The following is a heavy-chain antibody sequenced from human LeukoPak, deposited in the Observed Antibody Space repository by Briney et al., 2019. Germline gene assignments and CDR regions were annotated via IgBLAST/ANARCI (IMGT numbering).Heavy chain of an antibody. Sequence: TGGSLRLSCAASGFSFDVFAMNWVRQTPGNGLAWVSYISRTSSVILYSESVKGRFTVSRDNAKNSLYLEMNSLRVDDSALYYCARDGINWADYWGQGTLVTVSS. CDR3: ARDGINWADY. J-gene: IGHJ4*02. CDR2: ISRTSSVI. V-gene: IGHV3-48*01. CDR1: GFSFDVFA. D-gene: IGHD3-16*01.